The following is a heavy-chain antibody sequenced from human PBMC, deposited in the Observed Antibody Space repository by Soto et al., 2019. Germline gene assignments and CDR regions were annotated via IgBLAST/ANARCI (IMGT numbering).Heavy chain of an antibody. D-gene: IGHD2-21*01. J-gene: IGHJ4*02. CDR1: GGSLSSGDYY. CDR3: ARENGGNWPDY. Sequence: QVQLQESGPGLVKPSQNLSLTCTVSGGSLSSGDYYWSWYSQPPGKGLEWLAYIYYSGSTYYNPSLKCRVTMSVDTSKNQFSLKLTSVTAADTAVYYCARENGGNWPDYWGQGTLVTVSS. V-gene: IGHV4-30-4*01. CDR2: IYYSGST.